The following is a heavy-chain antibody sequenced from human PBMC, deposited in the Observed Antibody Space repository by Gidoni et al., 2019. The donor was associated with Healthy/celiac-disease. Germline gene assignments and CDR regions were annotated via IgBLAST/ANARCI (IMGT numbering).Heavy chain of an antibody. D-gene: IGHD6-6*01. V-gene: IGHV4-34*01. J-gene: IGHJ6*02. CDR1: GGSFSGYY. Sequence: QVQLQQWGAGLLKPSETLSLTCAVYGGSFSGYYWSWIRQPPGKGLEWIGEINHSGSTNYNPSLKSRVTISVDTSKNQFSLKLSSVTAADTAVYYCARGLGIAARRGTLRPGRYGMDVWGQGTTVTVSS. CDR3: ARGLGIAARRGTLRPGRYGMDV. CDR2: INHSGST.